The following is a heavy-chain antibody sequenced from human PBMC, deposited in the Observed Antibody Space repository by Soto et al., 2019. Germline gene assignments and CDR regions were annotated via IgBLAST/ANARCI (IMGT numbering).Heavy chain of an antibody. Sequence: ASVKVCCKASGYTFTSYGISWVRQAPGQGLEWMGWISAYNGNTNYAQKLQGRVTMTTDTSTSTSYMELRSLRSDDTAVYYCARTYDSSGYSPYNWFDPWGQGTLVTVSS. D-gene: IGHD3-22*01. CDR2: ISAYNGNT. CDR3: ARTYDSSGYSPYNWFDP. J-gene: IGHJ5*02. V-gene: IGHV1-18*01. CDR1: GYTFTSYG.